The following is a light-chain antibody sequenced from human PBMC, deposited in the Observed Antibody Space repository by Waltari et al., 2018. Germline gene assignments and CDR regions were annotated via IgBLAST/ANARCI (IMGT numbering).Light chain of an antibody. J-gene: IGLJ3*02. CDR2: YKSGSEK. V-gene: IGLV5-37*01. CDR3: MFWPNNVWV. Sequence: PVLTQPPSSSASPGDSARLTCTLPSDITVGNFIIYWHQQKPGSPPRFLLSYKSGSEKAQGSGVPSRFSGSNDASANAGILLISGLQSEDAADYYCMFWPNNVWVFGGGTKLTVL. CDR1: SDITVGNFI.